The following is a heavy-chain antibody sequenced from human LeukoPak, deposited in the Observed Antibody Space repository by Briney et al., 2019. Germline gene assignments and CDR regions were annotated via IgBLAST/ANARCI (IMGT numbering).Heavy chain of an antibody. CDR3: ARGIAARPNWFDP. CDR1: GGSISNYY. J-gene: IGHJ5*02. D-gene: IGHD6-6*01. V-gene: IGHV4-59*01. Sequence: TSETLSLTCTVSGGSISNYYWSWIRQPPGKGLEWIGYIYYSGITNYNPSLKSRVTILVDTSKNQFSLKLSSVTAADTAVYYCARGIAARPNWFDPWGQGTLVTVSS. CDR2: IYYSGIT.